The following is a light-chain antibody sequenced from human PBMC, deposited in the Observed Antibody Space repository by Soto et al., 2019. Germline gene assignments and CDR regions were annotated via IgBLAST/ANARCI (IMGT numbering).Light chain of an antibody. J-gene: IGLJ1*01. CDR3: SSYTTSNTGV. V-gene: IGLV2-14*01. CDR2: DVS. CDR1: SSDVGFYNY. Sequence: QSALTQPASVSGSPGQSITISCTGTSSDVGFYNYVSWYQQHPGKAPKLVISDVSNRPSGVSNRFPGSKSGNTASLTISGLQAEDEADYYCSSYTTSNTGVFGTGTKLTVL.